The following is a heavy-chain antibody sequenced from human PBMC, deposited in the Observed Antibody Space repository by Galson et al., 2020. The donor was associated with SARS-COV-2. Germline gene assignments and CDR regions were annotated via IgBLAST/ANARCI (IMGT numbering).Heavy chain of an antibody. V-gene: IGHV3-30-3*01. J-gene: IGHJ4*02. CDR1: GFTFSSYA. CDR3: ARERAAADPIDY. Sequence: GESLKISCAASGFTFSSYAMHWVRQAPGKGLEWVAVISYDGSNKYYADSVKGRFTISRDNSKNTLYLQMNSLRAEDTAVYYCARERAAADPIDYWGQGTLVTVSS. D-gene: IGHD6-13*01. CDR2: ISYDGSNK.